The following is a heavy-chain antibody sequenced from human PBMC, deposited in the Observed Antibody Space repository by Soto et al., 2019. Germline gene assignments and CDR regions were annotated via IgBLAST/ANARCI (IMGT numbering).Heavy chain of an antibody. CDR2: IYYSGST. D-gene: IGHD2-2*01. CDR1: GGSISSGGYY. J-gene: IGHJ4*02. V-gene: IGHV4-31*03. Sequence: PSQTLSLTCTVSGGSISSGGYYWSWIRQHPGKGLEWIGYIYYSGSTYYNPSLKSRVTISVDTSKNQFSLKLSSVTAADTAVYYCARAREDCSSTSCPMFLFDYWGQGTLVTVSS. CDR3: ARAREDCSSTSCPMFLFDY.